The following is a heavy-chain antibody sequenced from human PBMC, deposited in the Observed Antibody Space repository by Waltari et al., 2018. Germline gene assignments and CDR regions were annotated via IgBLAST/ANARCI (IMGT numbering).Heavy chain of an antibody. CDR3: AKDARSYDISGYFDY. D-gene: IGHD3-22*01. CDR2: ISSGGDNL. J-gene: IGHJ4*02. CDR1: GFTFHNFG. V-gene: IGHV3-23*01. Sequence: VQLLESGGGFVQPGGSLKLPFSASGFTFHNFGLSLVRQAPGKGLGWVSFISSGGDNLYYADSVKGRFTISRDISKDTLYLQMNSLRAEDTAVYYCAKDARSYDISGYFDYWGQGTLVTVSS.